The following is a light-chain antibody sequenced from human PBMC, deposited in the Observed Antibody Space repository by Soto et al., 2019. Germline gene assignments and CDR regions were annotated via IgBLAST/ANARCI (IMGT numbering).Light chain of an antibody. CDR1: QSISSSF. V-gene: IGKV3-20*01. Sequence: EIVLTQSPGTLSLSPGERASLSCGASQSISSSFLAWYQQKPGQAPRLLIYGASSRATGIPDRFSGTGSGTEFTLTISRLEPEDFAVYYCQQFNNSPLTFGQGTRVEIK. J-gene: IGKJ5*01. CDR2: GAS. CDR3: QQFNNSPLT.